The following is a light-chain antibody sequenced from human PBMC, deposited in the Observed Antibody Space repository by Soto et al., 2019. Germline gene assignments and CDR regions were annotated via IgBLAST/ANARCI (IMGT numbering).Light chain of an antibody. CDR2: DVR. CDR3: CSYAGSYSYV. V-gene: IGLV2-11*01. CDR1: SSDVGGYNF. Sequence: QSVLTQPRSVSGSPGQSVTISCTGTSSDVGGYNFVSWYQQHPGKAPKLMIYDVRKRPSGIPDRFSGSKSGNTASLTISGLQADDEADYYCCSYAGSYSYVFGSGTKVTVL. J-gene: IGLJ1*01.